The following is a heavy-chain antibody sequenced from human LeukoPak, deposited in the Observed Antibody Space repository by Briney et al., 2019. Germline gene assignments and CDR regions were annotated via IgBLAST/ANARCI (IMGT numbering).Heavy chain of an antibody. CDR1: GGSITSSRHY. D-gene: IGHD2-2*03. CDR2: IHYYGTT. V-gene: IGHV4-39*01. CDR3: ARLAVDIVVVPAAIGWFDP. J-gene: IGHJ5*02. Sequence: SETLSLTCAVSGGSITSSRHYWIWVRQPPGKGLEWIGSIHYYGTTFYTSSLKSRVSISMDTSKNQFSLNLSSVTAADTAVYYCARLAVDIVVVPAAIGWFDPWGQGTLVTVSS.